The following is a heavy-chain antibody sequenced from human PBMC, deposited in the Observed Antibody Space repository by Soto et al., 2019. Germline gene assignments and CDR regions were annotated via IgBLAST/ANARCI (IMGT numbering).Heavy chain of an antibody. V-gene: IGHV1-3*01. Sequence: QVQIVQSGAEVKEPGASVKISCKASGYSFSNYAIHWVRQAPGAPGQRLEWMGWIHAGNGERKSSQKFQGRVTITRDTSANMAYMELSSLRSEDTAVYFCARDSCYAGSCYDDAFDIWGQGTVVTVSS. CDR3: ARDSCYAGSCYDDAFDI. J-gene: IGHJ3*02. CDR2: IHAGNGER. CDR1: GYSFSNYA. D-gene: IGHD3-16*01.